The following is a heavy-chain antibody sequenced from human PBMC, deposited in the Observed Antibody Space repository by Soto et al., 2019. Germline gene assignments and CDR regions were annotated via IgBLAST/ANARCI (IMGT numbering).Heavy chain of an antibody. CDR3: ANDYGDYRNDAFDI. Sequence: SDSRSLTCALNSYLYLDYYWSWIRQAPGKGLEWIGEIHHSGTTNYNPSLKSRVTITLDRSKNQFTLRLSSMTAADAAVYYCANDYGDYRNDAFDIWSPGTRVT. CDR2: IHHSGTT. CDR1: SYLYLDYY. V-gene: IGHV4-34*01. D-gene: IGHD4-17*01. J-gene: IGHJ3*02.